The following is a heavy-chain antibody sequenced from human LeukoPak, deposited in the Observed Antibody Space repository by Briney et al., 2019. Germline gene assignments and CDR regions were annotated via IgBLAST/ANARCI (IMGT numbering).Heavy chain of an antibody. CDR3: ARELRGYCSTTSCPFGY. CDR2: IYNDGRT. V-gene: IGHV3-23*03. Sequence: GGSLRLSCAASGFTFSSYAMSWVRQAPGKGLEWVSVIYNDGRTLYADSVKGRLTISRDNSKNTLHLQMNSLRLEDTAIYYCARELRGYCSTTSCPFGYWGQGTLVTVSS. CDR1: GFTFSSYA. D-gene: IGHD2-2*01. J-gene: IGHJ4*02.